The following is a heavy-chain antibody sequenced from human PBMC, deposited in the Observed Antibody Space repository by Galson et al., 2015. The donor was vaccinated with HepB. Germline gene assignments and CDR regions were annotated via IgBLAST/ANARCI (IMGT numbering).Heavy chain of an antibody. CDR2: INHSGST. V-gene: IGHV4-34*01. CDR3: AREPGEPTDWYFDL. D-gene: IGHD4-17*01. Sequence: LSLTCAVYGGSFSGYYWSWIRQPPGKGLEWIGEINHSGSTNYNPSLKSRVTISVDTSKNQFSLKLSSVTAADTAVYYCAREPGEPTDWYFDLWGRGTLVTVSS. CDR1: GGSFSGYY. J-gene: IGHJ2*01.